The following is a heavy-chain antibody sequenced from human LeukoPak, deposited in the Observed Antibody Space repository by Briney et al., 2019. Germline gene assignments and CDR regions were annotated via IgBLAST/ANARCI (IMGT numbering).Heavy chain of an antibody. CDR1: GFSVSSIY. CDR3: ARDMGFGDLMGY. V-gene: IGHV3-53*01. CDR2: IYSGGST. D-gene: IGHD3-10*01. J-gene: IGHJ4*02. Sequence: PGGSLTLSCAASGFSVSSIYMSWVRQAPGKGLEWVSVIYSGGSTYYADSVRGRFTISRDNSKNTLYLQMNSLRVEDTAVYYCARDMGFGDLMGYWGQGALVSVSS.